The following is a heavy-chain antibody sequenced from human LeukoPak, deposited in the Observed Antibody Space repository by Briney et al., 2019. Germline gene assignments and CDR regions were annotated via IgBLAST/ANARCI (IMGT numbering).Heavy chain of an antibody. CDR3: TRLVTETGSFLDY. V-gene: IGHV1-46*01. Sequence: ASVKVSCKASGYTFTNYYMHWVRQAPGQGLEWMGIINPSGGSTNYAQKFQGRVTMTRDTSTSTVYMELSSLRCEDTAVYYCTRLVTETGSFLDYWGQGTLVTVSS. J-gene: IGHJ4*02. CDR2: INPSGGST. CDR1: GYTFTNYY. D-gene: IGHD1-26*01.